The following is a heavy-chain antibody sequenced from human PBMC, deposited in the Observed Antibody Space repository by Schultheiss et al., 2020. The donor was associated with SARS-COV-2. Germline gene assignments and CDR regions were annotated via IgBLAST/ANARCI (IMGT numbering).Heavy chain of an antibody. D-gene: IGHD3-3*01. CDR3: ARLDFWSGYYYYYYYMDV. CDR2: IYYSGRT. V-gene: IGHV4-59*12. CDR1: GGSINSYY. J-gene: IGHJ6*03. Sequence: SQTLSLTCTVSGGSINSYYWNWIRQPPGKGLEWIGYIYYSGRTNYNPSLKSRVTISLDTSKNQFSLKLTSVTAADTAVYYCARLDFWSGYYYYYYYMDVWGKGTTVTVSS.